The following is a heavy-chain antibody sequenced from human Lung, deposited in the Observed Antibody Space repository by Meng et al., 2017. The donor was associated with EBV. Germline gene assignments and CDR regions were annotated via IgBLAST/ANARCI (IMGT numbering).Heavy chain of an antibody. J-gene: IGHJ4*02. Sequence: QVQLVQSGAEVKKPGASVKVSCKASGYTYTDYQTDWVRQAPGQGLEWMGWIHPSGHPTYAQKFQGRVTMTIDTSTTTASMEPRSLRSDDSALYYCVKHSSDWSLDSWGQGTLVTVSS. CDR1: GYTYTDYQ. CDR3: VKHSSDWSLDS. V-gene: IGHV1-18*01. CDR2: IHPSGHP. D-gene: IGHD6-19*01.